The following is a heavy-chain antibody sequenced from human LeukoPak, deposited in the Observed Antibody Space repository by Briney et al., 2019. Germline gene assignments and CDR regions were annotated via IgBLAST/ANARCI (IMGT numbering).Heavy chain of an antibody. CDR3: ARGGTGAFDY. CDR1: GFSFSDYY. V-gene: IGHV3-11*06. J-gene: IGHJ4*02. D-gene: IGHD2-8*02. CDR2: ISSRSTYI. Sequence: GGSLRLSCTASGFSFSDYYMSWIRQAPGKGLEWISYISSRSTYISDADSVKSRFTISRDNAKNLLFLQMNSLRVEDTALYYCARGGTGAFDYWGQGILVTVSS.